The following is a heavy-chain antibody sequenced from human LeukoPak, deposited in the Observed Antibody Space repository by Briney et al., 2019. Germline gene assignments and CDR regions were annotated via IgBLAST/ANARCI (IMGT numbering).Heavy chain of an antibody. CDR2: ISGSGGST. Sequence: PGGSLRLSCAASGFTFSSYAMSWVRQAPGKGLEWVSAISGSGGSTYYADSVKGRFTISRDNSKNTLYLQMNSLRAEDTAVYYCAKDKGPIIVGARFDPWGQGTLVTVSS. J-gene: IGHJ5*02. D-gene: IGHD1-26*01. V-gene: IGHV3-23*01. CDR1: GFTFSSYA. CDR3: AKDKGPIIVGARFDP.